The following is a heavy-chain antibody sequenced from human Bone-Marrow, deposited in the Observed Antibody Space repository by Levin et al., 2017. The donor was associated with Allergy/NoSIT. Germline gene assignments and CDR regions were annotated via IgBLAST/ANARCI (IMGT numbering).Heavy chain of an antibody. CDR1: GGSISSYY. J-gene: IGHJ3*02. CDR3: ARTASPMGWYKTDDAFDI. D-gene: IGHD1-1*01. V-gene: IGHV4-59*01. CDR2: IYYSGST. Sequence: SETLSLTCTVSGGSISSYYWSWIRQPPGKGLEWIGYIYYSGSTNYNPSLKSRVTISVDTSKNQFSLKLSSVTAADTAVYYCARTASPMGWYKTDDAFDIWGQGTMVTVSS.